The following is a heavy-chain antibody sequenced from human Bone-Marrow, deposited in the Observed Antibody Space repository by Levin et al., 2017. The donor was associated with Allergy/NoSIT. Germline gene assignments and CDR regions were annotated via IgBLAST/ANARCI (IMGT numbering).Heavy chain of an antibody. CDR3: ARGLDGYGFAASY. Sequence: QSGGSLRLSCAASGFTFRSFAMHWVRQAPGKGLEWVAIVLFDGKEKFYADSVKGRFTISRDNSRNTLYLQMDSLRPEDTSVYYCARGLDGYGFAASYWGQGTLVTVSS. J-gene: IGHJ4*02. D-gene: IGHD5-24*01. CDR2: VLFDGKEK. V-gene: IGHV3-30*04. CDR1: GFTFRSFA.